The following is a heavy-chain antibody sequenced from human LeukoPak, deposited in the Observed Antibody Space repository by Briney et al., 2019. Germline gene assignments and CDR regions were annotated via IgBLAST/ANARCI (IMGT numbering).Heavy chain of an antibody. CDR2: IYYSGST. CDR3: VGYGSGSYYPENNWFDP. Sequence: PSQTLSLTCTVSGGSISSGDYYWRWIRQPPGKGLEWIGYIYYSGSTYYNPSLRSRVTISVDTSKNQFSLKLSSVTAADTAVYYCVGYGSGSYYPENNWFDPWGQGTLVTVSS. J-gene: IGHJ5*02. V-gene: IGHV4-30-4*01. CDR1: GGSISSGDYY. D-gene: IGHD3-10*01.